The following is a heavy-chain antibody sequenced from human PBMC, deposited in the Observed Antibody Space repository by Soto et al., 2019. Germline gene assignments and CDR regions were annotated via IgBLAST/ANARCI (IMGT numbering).Heavy chain of an antibody. CDR3: AKAARTTTLYNFDF. D-gene: IGHD1-1*01. V-gene: IGHV3-23*01. CDR2: ISDSGGTT. CDR1: VFTFSTFG. Sequence: PRWSLRLSCSASVFTFSTFGMNWFRQAPGKGLEWVSVISDSGGTTFHADSVKGRFTISRDNSKNTLYLQMNSLRPEDTAVYYCAKAARTTTLYNFDFWGQGTLVTVSS. J-gene: IGHJ4*02.